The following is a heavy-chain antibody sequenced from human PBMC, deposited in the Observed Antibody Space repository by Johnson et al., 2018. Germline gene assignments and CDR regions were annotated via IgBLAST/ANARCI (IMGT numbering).Heavy chain of an antibody. V-gene: IGHV3-23*01. J-gene: IGHJ6*03. CDR3: TTEKRETEAAGSDGDYYYYMDV. CDR2: ISGSGGST. D-gene: IGHD6-13*01. Sequence: VQLQESGGGVVQPGRSLRLSCAASGFTLSTSAMHWVRQAPGKGLEWVSAISGSGGSTYYADPVKGRFTLSRDKSNNTLYLQMNSLKTEDTAGYYCTTEKRETEAAGSDGDYYYYMDVWGKGATVTVSS. CDR1: GFTLSTSA.